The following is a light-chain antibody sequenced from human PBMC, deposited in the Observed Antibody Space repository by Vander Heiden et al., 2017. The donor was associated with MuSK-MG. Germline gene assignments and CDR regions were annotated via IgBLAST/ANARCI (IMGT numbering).Light chain of an antibody. V-gene: IGKV3-15*01. CDR2: GAS. CDR1: QSVSSN. J-gene: IGKJ5*01. CDR3: QQYKNWPPIT. Sequence: EIVMTQSPATLSVSPGERATLSCRASQSVSSNLAWYQQKPGQAPRLLIYGASTRATGIPARFSGSGSGTEFTLTISSRQSEDFAVYYCQQYKNWPPITFGQGTLLEIK.